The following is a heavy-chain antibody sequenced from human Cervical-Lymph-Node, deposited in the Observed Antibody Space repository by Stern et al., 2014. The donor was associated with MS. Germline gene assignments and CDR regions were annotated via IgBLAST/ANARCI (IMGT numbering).Heavy chain of an antibody. CDR1: GYTFTSYY. CDR3: ARARGVITIFREPSNWFDP. Sequence: QDQLVESGAEVKKPGASVKVSCKASGYTFTSYYMHWVRQAPGQGLEWMGIINPSGGSTSYAQKFQGRVTMTRDTSTSTVYMELSSLRSEDTAVYYCARARGVITIFREPSNWFDPWGQGTLVTVSS. J-gene: IGHJ5*02. V-gene: IGHV1-46*01. CDR2: INPSGGST. D-gene: IGHD3-9*01.